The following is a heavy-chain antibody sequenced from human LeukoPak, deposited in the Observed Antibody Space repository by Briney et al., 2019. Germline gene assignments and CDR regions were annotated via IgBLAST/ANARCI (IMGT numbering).Heavy chain of an antibody. CDR2: IFHTGST. Sequence: SETLSLTCHVSGGSITKDYWNWVRQSPERGLEWIGYIFHTGSTEYNPSLKSRVSMSVDTSKSQFSLKLDSVTAADTAVYYCARLGSLPRNLIAGLDAFDIWGQGTMVTVSS. V-gene: IGHV4-59*08. CDR3: ARLGSLPRNLIAGLDAFDI. CDR1: GGSITKDY. J-gene: IGHJ3*02. D-gene: IGHD2-15*01.